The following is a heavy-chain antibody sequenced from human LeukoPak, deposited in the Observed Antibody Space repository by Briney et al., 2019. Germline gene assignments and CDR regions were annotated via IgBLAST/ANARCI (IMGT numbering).Heavy chain of an antibody. CDR2: IYHSGST. J-gene: IGHJ3*02. CDR3: ARPGVGSGRYGAFDI. CDR1: GGSISSYY. D-gene: IGHD5-18*01. Sequence: SETLSLTCTVSGGSISSYYWGWIRQPPGKGLDWIGCIYHSGSTYYNPSLKSRVTISLDTSKNQFSLQLSSVTAADTAVYYCARPGVGSGRYGAFDIWGQGTMVTVSS. V-gene: IGHV4-59*08.